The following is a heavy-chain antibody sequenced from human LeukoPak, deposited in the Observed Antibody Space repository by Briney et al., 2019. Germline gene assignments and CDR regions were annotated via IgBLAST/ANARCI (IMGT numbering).Heavy chain of an antibody. V-gene: IGHV1-46*01. J-gene: IGHJ4*02. D-gene: IGHD2-15*01. CDR2: INPSGEST. CDR3: ARFPICSGGSCYYFDY. CDR1: GNTFTSYY. Sequence: ASVKVSCKASGNTFTSYYMHWVRQAPGQGLEWMGIINPSGESTTYAQKLQGRVTMTTDTSTSTAYMELRSLRSDDTAAYYCARFPICSGGSCYYFDYWGQGTLVTVSS.